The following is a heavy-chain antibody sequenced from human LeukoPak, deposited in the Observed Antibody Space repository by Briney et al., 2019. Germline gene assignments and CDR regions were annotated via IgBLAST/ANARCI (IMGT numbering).Heavy chain of an antibody. V-gene: IGHV3-30*18. Sequence: GGSLRLTCAASGFTFSSYGMHWVRQAPGKGLEWVAVISYDGSNKYYADSVKGRFTISRDNSKNTLYLQMNSLRAEDTAVYYCTKCTAAALYGMDVWGQGTTVTVSS. D-gene: IGHD6-13*01. CDR3: TKCTAAALYGMDV. J-gene: IGHJ6*02. CDR2: ISYDGSNK. CDR1: GFTFSSYG.